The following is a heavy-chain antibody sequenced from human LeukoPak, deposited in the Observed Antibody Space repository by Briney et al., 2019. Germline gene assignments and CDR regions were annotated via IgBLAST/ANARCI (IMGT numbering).Heavy chain of an antibody. V-gene: IGHV3-21*01. CDR1: GFTFNSYS. Sequence: GGSLRLSCAASGFTFNSYSMNWFRQAPGKGLEWVSSISSSSRFIYYADSVKGRFTISRDNAKNSLYLQMNSLRAEDTAVYYCARLRGDYWGQGTLVTVSS. J-gene: IGHJ4*02. CDR3: ARLRGDY. CDR2: ISSSSRFI.